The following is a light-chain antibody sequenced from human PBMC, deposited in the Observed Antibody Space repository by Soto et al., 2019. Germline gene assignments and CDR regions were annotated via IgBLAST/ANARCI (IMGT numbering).Light chain of an antibody. Sequence: EIVLTQSPGTLSLSPGERATLSCRASQSVSSSYLAWYQQKPGQAPRLLFYGASSRATGIPDRFSGSGSGKDFTLTISRLEPEDFAVYSCQQYGSSQSFGQGTKVEIK. J-gene: IGKJ1*01. CDR2: GAS. CDR1: QSVSSSY. CDR3: QQYGSSQS. V-gene: IGKV3-20*01.